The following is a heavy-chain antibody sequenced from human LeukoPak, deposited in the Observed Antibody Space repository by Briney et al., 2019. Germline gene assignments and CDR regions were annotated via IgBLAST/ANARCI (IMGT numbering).Heavy chain of an antibody. Sequence: SETLSLTCTVSGGSISTYYWSWIRQPPGKGLEWIGYIYYTGSTSYNPSLKSRVTISVDTSKNQFSLKLSSVTAADTAVYYCARCKRRSSGYSGAFDIWGQGTMVTVSS. CDR2: IYYTGST. CDR3: ARCKRRSSGYSGAFDI. CDR1: GGSISTYY. D-gene: IGHD3-22*01. V-gene: IGHV4-59*01. J-gene: IGHJ3*02.